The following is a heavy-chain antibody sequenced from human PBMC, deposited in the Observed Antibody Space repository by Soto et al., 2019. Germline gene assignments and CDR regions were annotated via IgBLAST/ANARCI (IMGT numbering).Heavy chain of an antibody. CDR3: ARGSWDDVSGHYYMDV. Sequence: SQTLSLTCDISGDSVSSNSAGWNWIRQTPSRGLEWLGRTYNKSKWYYTYATSEKSRITVSPDTSKKQFTLQLTSVTHEDTAVYYCARGSWDDVSGHYYMDVWDKGTTVTVSS. V-gene: IGHV6-1*01. CDR1: GDSVSSNSAG. CDR2: TYNKSKWYY. D-gene: IGHD1-1*01. J-gene: IGHJ6*03.